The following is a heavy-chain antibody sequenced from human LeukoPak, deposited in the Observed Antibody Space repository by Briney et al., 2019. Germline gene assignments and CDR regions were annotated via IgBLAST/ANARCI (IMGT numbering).Heavy chain of an antibody. D-gene: IGHD1-1*01. J-gene: IGHJ4*02. Sequence: GGSLRLSCAASGFTFKDFYMSWVRQAPGKGLEWVSYINHLGSQTDYADSVKGRFTISRDNAKNSLSLQMNNLSVDDTAVYYCVRARFTTFVYYWGQGPLVTVSS. V-gene: IGHV3-11*05. CDR1: GFTFKDFY. CDR2: INHLGSQT. CDR3: VRARFTTFVYY.